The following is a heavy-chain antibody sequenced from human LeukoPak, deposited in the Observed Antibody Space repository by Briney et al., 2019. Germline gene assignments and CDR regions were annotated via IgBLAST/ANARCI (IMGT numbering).Heavy chain of an antibody. Sequence: PGGSLRLSCAASGFTFSAYAMGWVRQAPGRGPEWVSAISGSGGSTYYADSVKGRFTISRDNSKNTLYLQMNSLRAEDTAVYYCAKVNDFWSGPDGRYFQHWGQGTLVTVSS. CDR1: GFTFSAYA. V-gene: IGHV3-23*01. D-gene: IGHD3-3*01. J-gene: IGHJ1*01. CDR2: ISGSGGST. CDR3: AKVNDFWSGPDGRYFQH.